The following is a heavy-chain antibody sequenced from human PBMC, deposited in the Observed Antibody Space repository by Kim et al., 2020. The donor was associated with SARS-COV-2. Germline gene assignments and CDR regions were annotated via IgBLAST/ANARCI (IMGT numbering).Heavy chain of an antibody. D-gene: IGHD3-22*01. Sequence: GGSLRLSCAASGFTFSSYSMNWVRQAPGKGLEWVSYISSSSSTIYYADSVKGRFTISRDNAKNSLYLQMNSLRDEDTAVYYCARGPRSSGYLAYFDYWGQGTLVTVSS. CDR1: GFTFSSYS. CDR3: ARGPRSSGYLAYFDY. CDR2: ISSSSSTI. J-gene: IGHJ4*02. V-gene: IGHV3-48*02.